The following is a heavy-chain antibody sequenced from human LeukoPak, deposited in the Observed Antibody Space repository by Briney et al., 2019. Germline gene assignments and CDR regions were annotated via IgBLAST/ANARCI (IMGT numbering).Heavy chain of an antibody. CDR1: GGPFRSYA. CDR2: IIPIFGTA. CDR3: ATGYDFWSGLVGSDNWFDP. V-gene: IGHV1-69*05. Sequence: SVKVSCKASGGPFRSYAISWVRQAPGQGLEWMGRIIPIFGTANYAQKFQGRVTITTDESTSTAYMELSSLRSEDTAVYYCATGYDFWSGLVGSDNWFDPWGQGTLVTVSS. D-gene: IGHD3-3*01. J-gene: IGHJ5*02.